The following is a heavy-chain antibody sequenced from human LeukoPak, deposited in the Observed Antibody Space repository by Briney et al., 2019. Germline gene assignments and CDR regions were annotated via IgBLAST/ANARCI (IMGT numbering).Heavy chain of an antibody. Sequence: ASVKVSCKASGYTYTSYDINWVRQATGQGLEWMGWMNPNSGNTGYAQKFQGRVTMTRNTSISTAYMELSSLRSEDTAVYYCARGVGRITMVRGVKRGANWFDPWGQGTLVTVSS. CDR3: ARGVGRITMVRGVKRGANWFDP. CDR2: MNPNSGNT. V-gene: IGHV1-8*01. CDR1: GYTYTSYD. J-gene: IGHJ5*02. D-gene: IGHD3-10*01.